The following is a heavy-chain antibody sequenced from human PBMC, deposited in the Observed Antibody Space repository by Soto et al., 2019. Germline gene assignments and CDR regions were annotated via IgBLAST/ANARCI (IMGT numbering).Heavy chain of an antibody. Sequence: PSQTLSLTCAISGDSVSSTSGAWNWIRQSPSRGLEWLGRTSYRSKLYNDYALSVKSRITINPDTSKNQFSLQLTSVTPEDTAVYYCVRDSAGFYYFDYWGQGTLVTVSS. J-gene: IGHJ4*02. CDR3: VRDSAGFYYFDY. CDR2: TSYRSKLYN. D-gene: IGHD6-19*01. V-gene: IGHV6-1*01. CDR1: GDSVSSTSGA.